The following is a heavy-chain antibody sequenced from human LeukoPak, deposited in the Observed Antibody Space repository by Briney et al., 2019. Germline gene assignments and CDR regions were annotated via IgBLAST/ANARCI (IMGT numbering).Heavy chain of an antibody. CDR2: ISSSSSTL. Sequence: GGSLRLSCAVSGFIFSSYSMNWVRQAPGKGLEWVSYISSSSSTLFYADSVKGRFTISRDNAKNSLYLQMNTLRAEDTAVYYCARDAPTNDVWYSGFAYWGQGPLVTVSS. CDR3: ARDAPTNDVWYSGFAY. D-gene: IGHD2-8*01. V-gene: IGHV3-48*01. CDR1: GFIFSSYS. J-gene: IGHJ4*02.